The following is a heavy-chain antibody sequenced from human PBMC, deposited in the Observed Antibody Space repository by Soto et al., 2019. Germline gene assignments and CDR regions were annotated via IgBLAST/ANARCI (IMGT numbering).Heavy chain of an antibody. V-gene: IGHV3-30*18. CDR1: GFTFSSYW. CDR2: ISYDGSNK. Sequence: GGSLRLSCAASGFTFSSYWMHWVRQAPGKGLEWVAVISYDGSNKYYADSVKGRFTISRDNSKNTLYLQMNSLRAEDTAVYYCAKGVYDSSGYYYYFDYWGQGTLVTVSS. CDR3: AKGVYDSSGYYYYFDY. D-gene: IGHD3-22*01. J-gene: IGHJ4*02.